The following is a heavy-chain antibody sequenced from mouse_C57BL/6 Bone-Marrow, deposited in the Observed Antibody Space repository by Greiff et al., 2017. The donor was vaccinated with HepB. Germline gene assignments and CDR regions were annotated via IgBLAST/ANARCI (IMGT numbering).Heavy chain of an antibody. Sequence: EVMLVESGGGLVQPGGSLKLSCAASGFTFSDYYMYWVRQTPEKRLEWVAYISNGGGSTDYPDTVKGRFTISRDNAKNTLYLQMSRLKSEDTAMYYCARSYGSVYYYAMDYWGQGTSVTVSS. V-gene: IGHV5-12*01. CDR1: GFTFSDYY. CDR3: ARSYGSVYYYAMDY. CDR2: ISNGGGST. J-gene: IGHJ4*01. D-gene: IGHD1-1*01.